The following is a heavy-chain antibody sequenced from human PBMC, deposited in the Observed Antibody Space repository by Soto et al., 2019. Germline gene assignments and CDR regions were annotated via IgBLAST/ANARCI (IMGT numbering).Heavy chain of an antibody. D-gene: IGHD6-6*01. CDR2: TIPIFETA. J-gene: IGHJ4*02. CDR3: AIGDRSSWIGNH. V-gene: IGHV1-69*01. CDR1: GGTFSSHA. Sequence: QVHLVQSGAEVTKAGSSVKVSCKASGGTFSSHAFSWVRQAPGQGLEWVGGTIPIFETANYAQEFQGRVTIYADESTNTFILELNNLRSDDTAIYFCAIGDRSSWIGNHWGPGTQVTVS.